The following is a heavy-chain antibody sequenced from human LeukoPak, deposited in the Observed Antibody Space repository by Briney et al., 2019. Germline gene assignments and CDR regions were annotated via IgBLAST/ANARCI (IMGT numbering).Heavy chain of an antibody. J-gene: IGHJ4*02. D-gene: IGHD3-3*01. Sequence: SETLSLTCTVSGGSISSYYWSWIRQPPGKGLEWIGYIYYSGSTNYNPPLKSRVTISVDTSKNQFSLKLSSVTAADTAVYYCARYYDFWSGYYFDYWGQGTLVTVSS. CDR3: ARYYDFWSGYYFDY. CDR2: IYYSGST. V-gene: IGHV4-59*01. CDR1: GGSISSYY.